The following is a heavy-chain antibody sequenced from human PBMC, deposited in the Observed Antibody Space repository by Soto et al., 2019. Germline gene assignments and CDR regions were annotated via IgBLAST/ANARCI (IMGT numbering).Heavy chain of an antibody. CDR1: GYTFTGYY. Sequence: VKVSCKASGYTFTGYYMHWVRQAPGQGLEWMGWINPNSGGTNYAQKFQGWVTMTRDTSISTAYMELSRLRSDDTAVYYCARDDRVAAAGFDYWGQGTLVTVSS. J-gene: IGHJ4*02. V-gene: IGHV1-2*04. D-gene: IGHD6-13*01. CDR2: INPNSGGT. CDR3: ARDDRVAAAGFDY.